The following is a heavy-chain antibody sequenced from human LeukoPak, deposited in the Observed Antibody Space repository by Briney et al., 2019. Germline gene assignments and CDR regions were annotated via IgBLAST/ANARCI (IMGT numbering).Heavy chain of an antibody. J-gene: IGHJ4*02. V-gene: IGHV4-39*01. CDR1: GGSISSSSYY. D-gene: IGHD3-10*01. CDR2: IYYSGST. CDR3: ARHRAYGSGSYSPYCFDY. Sequence: PSETLSLNCTVSGGSISSSSYYWGWIRQPPGKGLEWIGSIYYSGSTYYNPSLKSRVTISVDTSKNQFSLKLRSVTAADTAVYYCARHRAYGSGSYSPYCFDYWGEGTWVTVSS.